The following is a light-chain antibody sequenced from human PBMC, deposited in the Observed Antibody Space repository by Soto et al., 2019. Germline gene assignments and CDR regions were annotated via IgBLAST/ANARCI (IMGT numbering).Light chain of an antibody. Sequence: IVLTQSPCTLSLSPGERATLSYRASQSVSSNLAWYQQKPGQAPRLLIYGASTRATGIPARFSGSGSGTEFTLTISSLQSEDFAVYYCQQYNKWPLTFGGGTKVDI. CDR3: QQYNKWPLT. V-gene: IGKV3-15*01. J-gene: IGKJ4*01. CDR2: GAS. CDR1: QSVSSN.